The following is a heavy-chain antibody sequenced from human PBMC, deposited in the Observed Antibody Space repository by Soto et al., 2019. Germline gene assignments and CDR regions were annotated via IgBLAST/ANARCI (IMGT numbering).Heavy chain of an antibody. CDR3: ARGQGYCSSTSCPTNWFDP. Sequence: AASVKVSCKASGYTFTSYDINWVRQATGQGLEWMGWMNPNSGNTGYAQKFQGRVTMTRNTSISTAYMELSSLRSEDTAVYYCARGQGYCSSTSCPTNWFDPWGQGTLVTVSS. CDR1: GYTFTSYD. V-gene: IGHV1-8*01. D-gene: IGHD2-2*01. CDR2: MNPNSGNT. J-gene: IGHJ5*02.